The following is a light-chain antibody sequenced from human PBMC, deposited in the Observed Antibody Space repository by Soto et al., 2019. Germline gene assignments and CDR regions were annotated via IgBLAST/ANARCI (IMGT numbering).Light chain of an antibody. Sequence: QAVVTQEPSLTVSPGGTGTLTCGSSTGPVISSHYPYWFQQKPGQAPKTLIYDTSNKHSWTPARFSGSLLGGKAALTLSGAQPEDEAEYYCLLSYDGARVFGGGTKLTVL. CDR1: TGPVISSHY. V-gene: IGLV7-46*01. J-gene: IGLJ2*01. CDR2: DTS. CDR3: LLSYDGARV.